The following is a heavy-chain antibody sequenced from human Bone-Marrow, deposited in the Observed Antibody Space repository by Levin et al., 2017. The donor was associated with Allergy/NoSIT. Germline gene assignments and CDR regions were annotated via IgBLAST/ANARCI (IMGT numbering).Heavy chain of an antibody. CDR3: ARAGRRGYSYGDNDAFDS. CDR2: INSDGSST. D-gene: IGHD5-18*01. Sequence: GGSLRLSCAASGFTFSSYWMHWVRQAPGKGLVWVSRINSDGSSTSYADSVKGRFTISRDNAKNTLYLQMNSLRAEDTAVYYCARAGRRGYSYGDNDAFDSWGQGTMVTVSS. J-gene: IGHJ3*02. V-gene: IGHV3-74*01. CDR1: GFTFSSYW.